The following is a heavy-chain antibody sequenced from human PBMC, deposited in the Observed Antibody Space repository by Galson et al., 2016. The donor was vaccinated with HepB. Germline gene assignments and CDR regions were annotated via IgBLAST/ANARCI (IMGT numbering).Heavy chain of an antibody. CDR1: AFTFSTSG. Sequence: SLRLSCAASAFTFSTSGMHWVRQAPGKGLEWVAVISDDGRHKYYRDSLKGRFTISRDNSKNTLYLQMNSPRVEDTAVYYCAKGPNYDYWSGFLTQYNGMDAWGQGTTVIVSS. V-gene: IGHV3-30*18. CDR2: ISDDGRHK. D-gene: IGHD3-3*01. CDR3: AKGPNYDYWSGFLTQYNGMDA. J-gene: IGHJ6*02.